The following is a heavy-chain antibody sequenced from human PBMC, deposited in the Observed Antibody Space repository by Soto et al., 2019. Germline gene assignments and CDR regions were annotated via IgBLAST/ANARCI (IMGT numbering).Heavy chain of an antibody. J-gene: IGHJ6*03. CDR1: GCTFSSYA. CDR3: AKGAACEDIVVVVAATCLMDV. D-gene: IGHD2-15*01. Sequence: GGSLRLSCAASGCTFSSYAMSWVRQAPGKGLEWVSAISGSGGSTYYADSVKGRFTISRDNSKNTLYLQMNSLRAEDTAVYYCAKGAACEDIVVVVAATCLMDVWGKGTTVTVSS. CDR2: ISGSGGST. V-gene: IGHV3-23*01.